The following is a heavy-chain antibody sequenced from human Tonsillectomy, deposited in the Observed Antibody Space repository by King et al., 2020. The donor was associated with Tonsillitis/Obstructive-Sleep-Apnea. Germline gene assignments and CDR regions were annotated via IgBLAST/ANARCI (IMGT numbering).Heavy chain of an antibody. V-gene: IGHV2-5*02. CDR3: NDVLGEPAVDY. J-gene: IGHJ4*02. CDR2: IYWDDDK. Sequence: TLQESGPTLVKPTQTLTLTCTFSGFSLSTSGVGVGWIRQPPGKALEWLALIYWDDDKRYSPSLKSRLTITKDTSKNQVVLTMTNMDPVDTATFLCNDVLGEPAVDYWGQGTLVTVSS. D-gene: IGHD3-16*01. CDR1: GFSLSTSGVG.